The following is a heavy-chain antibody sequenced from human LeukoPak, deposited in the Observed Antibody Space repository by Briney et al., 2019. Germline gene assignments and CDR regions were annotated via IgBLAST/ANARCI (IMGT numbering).Heavy chain of an antibody. Sequence: SETLSLTCTVSGYSISSGYYWGWIRQPPGKGLEWIGSIYHSGSTYYNPSLKSRVTISVDTSKNQFSLKLSSVTAADTAVYYCARHYGRHYFDYWGQGTLVTVSS. CDR3: ARHYGRHYFDY. J-gene: IGHJ4*02. CDR1: GYSISSGYY. V-gene: IGHV4-38-2*02. D-gene: IGHD3-10*01. CDR2: IYHSGST.